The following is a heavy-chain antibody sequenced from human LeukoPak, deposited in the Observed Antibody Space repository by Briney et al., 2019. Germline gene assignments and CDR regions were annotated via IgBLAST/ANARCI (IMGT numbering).Heavy chain of an antibody. J-gene: IGHJ4*02. Sequence: SETLSLTCTVSGASISSSSYYWGWIRQPPGKGLEWIGNIYYSGSTYYNPSLKSRVTISVDTSKNQFSLKLSSVTAADTAVYYCARGRSGSGWPLFDYWGQGTLVTVSS. CDR3: ARGRSGSGWPLFDY. D-gene: IGHD6-19*01. V-gene: IGHV4-39*01. CDR1: GASISSSSYY. CDR2: IYYSGST.